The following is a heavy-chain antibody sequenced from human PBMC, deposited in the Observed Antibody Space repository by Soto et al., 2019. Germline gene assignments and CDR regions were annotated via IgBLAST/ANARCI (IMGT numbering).Heavy chain of an antibody. D-gene: IGHD3-22*01. Sequence: QVQLVQSGAEVKKPGSSVKVSCKASGGTFSSYAISWVRQAPGQGLEWMGGIIPIFGTANYAQKFQGRVTITADESTSTADMELSSLRSEDTAVYYCARSRAYYYDSSGYDSVFDYWGQGTLVTVSS. CDR1: GGTFSSYA. CDR3: ARSRAYYYDSSGYDSVFDY. V-gene: IGHV1-69*01. J-gene: IGHJ4*02. CDR2: IIPIFGTA.